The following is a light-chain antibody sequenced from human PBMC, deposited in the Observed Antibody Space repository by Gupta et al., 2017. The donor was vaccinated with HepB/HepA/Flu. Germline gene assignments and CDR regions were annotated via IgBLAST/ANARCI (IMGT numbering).Light chain of an antibody. CDR1: QSIISF. J-gene: IGKJ4*01. Sequence: DIQMTQSPSSLSASVGDRVTITCRASQSIISFLSWYQQKPGRTPKLLIYTASSLQSGVPSRFNGSGSGTDFTLTISSLQPEDFATYYCQQNYKTPLTFGGGTNVEIK. CDR2: TAS. V-gene: IGKV1-39*01. CDR3: QQNYKTPLT.